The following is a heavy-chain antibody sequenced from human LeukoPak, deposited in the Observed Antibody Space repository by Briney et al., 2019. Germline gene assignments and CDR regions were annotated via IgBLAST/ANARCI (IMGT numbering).Heavy chain of an antibody. CDR2: IYYSGST. CDR1: GGSISSSSYY. V-gene: IGHV4-39*01. CDR3: ARLCSSTSCRYAFDI. Sequence: PSETLSLTCTVSGGSISSSSYYWGWIRQPPGKGLEWIGSIYYSGSTYYNPSLKSRVTISVDTSKNQFSLKLSSVTAADTAVYYCARLCSSTSCRYAFDIWGQGTMVTVSS. D-gene: IGHD2-2*01. J-gene: IGHJ3*02.